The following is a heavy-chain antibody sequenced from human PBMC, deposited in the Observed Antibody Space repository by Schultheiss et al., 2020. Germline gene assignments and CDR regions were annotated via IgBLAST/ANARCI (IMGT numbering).Heavy chain of an antibody. D-gene: IGHD3-10*01. CDR2: IGTAGDP. J-gene: IGHJ4*02. Sequence: GESLKISCAASGFTFSSYVLHWVRRAPGKGPEWVSAIGTAGDPYYPGSVKGRFTISRDNSKNTLYLQMNSLRAEDTAVYYCAREMGSGSYPDYWGQGTLVTVSS. CDR1: GFTFSSYV. V-gene: IGHV3-47*02. CDR3: AREMGSGSYPDY.